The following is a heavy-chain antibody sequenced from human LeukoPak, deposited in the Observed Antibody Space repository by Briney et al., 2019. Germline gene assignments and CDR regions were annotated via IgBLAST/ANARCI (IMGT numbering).Heavy chain of an antibody. J-gene: IGHJ4*02. Sequence: GGSLRLSCAASGFTFSSYAMSWVRQAPGKGLEWVSAISGSGGSTYYADSVKGRFTISRDNSKNTLYLQMNSLRAEDTAVYYCAKARNLYYYDSSGLLDYWGQGTLVTVSS. CDR1: GFTFSSYA. CDR2: ISGSGGST. CDR3: AKARNLYYYDSSGLLDY. V-gene: IGHV3-23*01. D-gene: IGHD3-22*01.